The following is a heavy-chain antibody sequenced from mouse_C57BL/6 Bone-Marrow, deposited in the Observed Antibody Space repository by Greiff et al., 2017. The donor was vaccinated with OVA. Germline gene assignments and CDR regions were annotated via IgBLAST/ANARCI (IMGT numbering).Heavy chain of an antibody. J-gene: IGHJ3*01. CDR3: ARDYYGSSWGFAY. CDR2: INPGSGGT. Sequence: QVQLQQSGAELVRPGTSVKVSCKASGYAFTNYLIKWVKQRPGQGLEWIGVINPGSGGTNYNEQFKGKATLTADKSSSTAYMQLSSLTSEDSAVYFCARDYYGSSWGFAYWGQGTLVTVSA. CDR1: GYAFTNYL. V-gene: IGHV1-54*01. D-gene: IGHD1-1*01.